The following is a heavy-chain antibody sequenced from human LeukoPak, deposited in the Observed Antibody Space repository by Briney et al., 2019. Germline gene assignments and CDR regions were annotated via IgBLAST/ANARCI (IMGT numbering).Heavy chain of an antibody. Sequence: GESLKISCQGSGYSFSSYWIGWVRQKPGTGLEWMGLFYHDTSDTRYSPSFQGQVTISADKSISTAYLQWSSLNASDTAMYYCARHVAITMVRGVIRGYYYMDVWGKGTTVTVSS. CDR1: GYSFSSYW. CDR2: FYHDTSDT. J-gene: IGHJ6*03. D-gene: IGHD3-10*01. V-gene: IGHV5-51*01. CDR3: ARHVAITMVRGVIRGYYYMDV.